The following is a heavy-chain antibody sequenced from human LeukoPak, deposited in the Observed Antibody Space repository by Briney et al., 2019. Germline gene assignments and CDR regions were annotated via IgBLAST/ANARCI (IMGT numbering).Heavy chain of an antibody. Sequence: ASVKVSCKASGYTFTSYGISWVRQAPGQGLEWMGWISAYNGNTDYAQKLQGRVTMTTDTSTSTANMELRSLRSDDTAIYYCARDWSVAAAGRLSAYWGQGTLVTVSS. J-gene: IGHJ4*02. D-gene: IGHD6-13*01. V-gene: IGHV1-18*01. CDR3: ARDWSVAAAGRLSAY. CDR1: GYTFTSYG. CDR2: ISAYNGNT.